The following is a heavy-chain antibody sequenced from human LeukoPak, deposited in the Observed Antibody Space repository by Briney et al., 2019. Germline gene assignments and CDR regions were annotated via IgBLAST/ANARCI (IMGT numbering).Heavy chain of an antibody. CDR2: IYYSGST. V-gene: IGHV4-59*01. CDR1: GFTFSTYT. Sequence: GSLRLSCAASGFTFSTYTMNWVRQAPGKGLEWIGYIYYSGSTNYNPSLKSRVTISADTSKNQFSLKLSSVTAADTAVYYCARNSGPTWGSYYYGMDVWGQGTTVTVSS. D-gene: IGHD3-10*01. J-gene: IGHJ6*02. CDR3: ARNSGPTWGSYYYGMDV.